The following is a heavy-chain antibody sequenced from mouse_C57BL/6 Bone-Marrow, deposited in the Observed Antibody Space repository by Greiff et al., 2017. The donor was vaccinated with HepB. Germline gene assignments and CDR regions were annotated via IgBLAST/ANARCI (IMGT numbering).Heavy chain of an antibody. Sequence: VQLQQSGAELARPGASVKLSCKASGYTFTSYGISWVKQRTGQGLEWIGEIYPRSGNTYYNEKFKGKATLTADKSSSTAYMELRRLTSEDSAVYFCARGGLYYGNYLFDYWGQGTTLTVSS. J-gene: IGHJ2*01. V-gene: IGHV1-81*01. CDR1: GYTFTSYG. D-gene: IGHD2-1*01. CDR3: ARGGLYYGNYLFDY. CDR2: IYPRSGNT.